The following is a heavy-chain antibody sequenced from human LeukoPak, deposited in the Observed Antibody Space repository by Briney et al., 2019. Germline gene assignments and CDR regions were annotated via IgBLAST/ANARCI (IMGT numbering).Heavy chain of an antibody. J-gene: IGHJ4*02. V-gene: IGHV5-51*01. D-gene: IGHD4/OR15-4a*01. CDR2: IYPGDSDT. Sequence: GESLKISCKGSGYTFTSYWIGWVRQMPGKGLEWMGIIYPGDSDTRYSPSFQGQVTISADKSVSTAYLQWSSLKASDTAIYYCARQVLTTTSSDYWGQGTLVTVSS. CDR1: GYTFTSYW. CDR3: ARQVLTTTSSDY.